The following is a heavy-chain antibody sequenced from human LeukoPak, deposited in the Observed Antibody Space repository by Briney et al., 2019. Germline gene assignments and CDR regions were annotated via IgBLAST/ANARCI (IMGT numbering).Heavy chain of an antibody. CDR3: ARDKYSNGNYYYYMDV. V-gene: IGHV3-30*03. J-gene: IGHJ6*03. CDR1: GFTFSSYG. CDR2: ISYDGSNK. D-gene: IGHD4-11*01. Sequence: AGGSLRLSCAASGFTFSSYGMHWVRQAPGKGLEWVAVISYDGSNKYYADSVKGRFTISRDNSKNTLYLQMNSLRAEDTAVYYCARDKYSNGNYYYYMDVWGKGTTVTVSS.